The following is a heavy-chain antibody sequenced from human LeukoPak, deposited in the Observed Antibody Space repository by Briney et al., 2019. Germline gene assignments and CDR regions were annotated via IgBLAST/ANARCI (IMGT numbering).Heavy chain of an antibody. Sequence: GGSLRLSCAASGITFSSYGMSWVRQAPGKGLEWVSSISSTGGTTYYADSVKGRFTISRDNAKNSLYLQVNSLRAEDTAVYYCARVWGYCSSTGCYGGGYFDYWGQGTLVTVSS. J-gene: IGHJ4*02. CDR3: ARVWGYCSSTGCYGGGYFDY. CDR2: ISSTGGTT. V-gene: IGHV3-48*04. D-gene: IGHD2-2*01. CDR1: GITFSSYG.